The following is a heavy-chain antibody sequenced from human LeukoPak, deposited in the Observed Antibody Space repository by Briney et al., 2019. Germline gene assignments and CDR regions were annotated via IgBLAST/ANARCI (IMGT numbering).Heavy chain of an antibody. CDR3: ARDPHYYGSGNYYQFDY. Sequence: ASAKVSCKASGYTFNTYGISWVRQAPGQGLEWMGWISAYNGNTNYAQNLQGRVTMTADTSTSTAYMELRSLRFDDTAVYYCARDPHYYGSGNYYQFDYWGQGTLVTVSS. D-gene: IGHD3-10*01. CDR2: ISAYNGNT. J-gene: IGHJ4*02. CDR1: GYTFNTYG. V-gene: IGHV1-18*04.